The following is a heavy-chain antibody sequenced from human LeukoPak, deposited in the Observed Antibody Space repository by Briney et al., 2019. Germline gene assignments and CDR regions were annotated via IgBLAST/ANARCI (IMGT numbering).Heavy chain of an antibody. Sequence: GASVKVSCKASGGTFSSYAISWVRQAPGQGLEWMGGIIPIFGTANYAQKFRGRVTITADKSTRTAYMELSSLRSEDTAVYYCARVPTVTFFDYWGQGTLVTVSS. J-gene: IGHJ4*02. CDR3: ARVPTVTFFDY. CDR1: GGTFSSYA. D-gene: IGHD4-17*01. V-gene: IGHV1-69*06. CDR2: IIPIFGTA.